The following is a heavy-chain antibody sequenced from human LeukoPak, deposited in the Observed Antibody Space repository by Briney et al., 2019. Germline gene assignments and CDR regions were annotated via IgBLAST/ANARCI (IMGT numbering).Heavy chain of an antibody. CDR2: ISYDGSNK. V-gene: IGHV3-30*18. CDR3: AKAKEYWKNAFDI. CDR1: GFTFSSYG. D-gene: IGHD1/OR15-1a*01. J-gene: IGHJ3*02. Sequence: GGSLRLSCAASGFTFSSYGTHWVRHAPGKGRGWGAVISYDGSNKYYAASVKGRFTISRDNSKNTLYLQMNSLRAEDTAVYYCAKAKEYWKNAFDIWGQGTMVTVSS.